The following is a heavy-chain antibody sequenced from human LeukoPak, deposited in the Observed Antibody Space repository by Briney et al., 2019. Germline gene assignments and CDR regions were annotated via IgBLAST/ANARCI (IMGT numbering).Heavy chain of an antibody. CDR2: IYPGDSDT. J-gene: IGHJ5*02. CDR1: GYTFTSYW. Sequence: GASLQISFEGSGYTFTSYWNAWGRRMPGKRVEGMEIIYPGDSDTRYSPPFQGQVTISADKSISTAYLQWRSLEASDTAMYYCARSYDILRNYYGTGWLDPWGQGTLVTVSS. D-gene: IGHD3-9*01. V-gene: IGHV5-51*01. CDR3: ARSYDILRNYYGTGWLDP.